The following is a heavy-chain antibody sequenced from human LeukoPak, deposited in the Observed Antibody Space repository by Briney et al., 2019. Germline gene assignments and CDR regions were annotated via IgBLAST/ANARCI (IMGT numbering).Heavy chain of an antibody. CDR1: GGTFSSYA. D-gene: IGHD2/OR15-2a*01. Sequence: ASVKVSCKASGGTFSSYAISWVRQAPGQGLEWMGWITPNSGGTDYALKFQGRVTMTRDTSISTAYMELTGLRSDDTAVYYCARSSIGLGFSDYWGQGTLVTVSS. V-gene: IGHV1-2*02. CDR2: ITPNSGGT. J-gene: IGHJ4*02. CDR3: ARSSIGLGFSDY.